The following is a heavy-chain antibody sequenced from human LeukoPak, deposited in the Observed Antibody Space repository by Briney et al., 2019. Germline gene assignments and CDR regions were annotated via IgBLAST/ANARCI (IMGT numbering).Heavy chain of an antibody. CDR3: ATNLDSNILPGSYYFDY. CDR2: TYYSVST. CDR1: GFSFSSSSYY. V-gene: IGHV4-39*01. D-gene: IGHD3-9*01. Sequence: SETLSLTCTVSGFSFSSSSYYWGRIRQPPGKGLEWIGSTYYSVSTYYNPSLKSRVTISVDTSKNQFSLKLCSVFAADTGVYDCATNLDSNILPGSYYFDYWGQGTLVTVSS. J-gene: IGHJ4*02.